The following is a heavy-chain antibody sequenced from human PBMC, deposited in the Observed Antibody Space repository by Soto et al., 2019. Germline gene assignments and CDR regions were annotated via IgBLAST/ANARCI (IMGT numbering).Heavy chain of an antibody. Sequence: LRLSCAASGFTFSSCGMHWVRQAPGQGLEWVTLVSADGANKFYADSVKGRFAVSRDNSKNMLYLQMNSLRPEDTAMYYCAKGLVVGATIDDYWGQRTLVTVSS. V-gene: IGHV3-30*18. J-gene: IGHJ4*02. D-gene: IGHD2-15*01. CDR2: VSADGANK. CDR3: AKGLVVGATIDDY. CDR1: GFTFSSCG.